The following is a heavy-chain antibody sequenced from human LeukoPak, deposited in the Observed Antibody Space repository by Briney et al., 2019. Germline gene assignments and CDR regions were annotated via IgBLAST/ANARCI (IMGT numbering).Heavy chain of an antibody. CDR1: GGSISSYY. CDR3: ARVGGTNYYYYGMDV. D-gene: IGHD1-1*01. CDR2: IYGSGST. J-gene: IGHJ6*02. V-gene: IGHV4-59*01. Sequence: PSETLFLTCTVSGGSISSYYWSWIRQPPGKGLEWIGYIYGSGSTNYNPSLKSRVTISVDTSKNQFSLKLSSVTAADTAVYYCARVGGTNYYYYGMDVWGQGTTVTVSS.